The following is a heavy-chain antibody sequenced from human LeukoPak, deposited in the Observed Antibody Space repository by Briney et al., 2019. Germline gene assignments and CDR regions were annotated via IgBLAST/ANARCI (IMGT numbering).Heavy chain of an antibody. D-gene: IGHD2-2*01. V-gene: IGHV4-31*03. CDR3: ARRGSVPDARVDP. CDR2: IHYSGST. CDR1: GGSIISNTYY. J-gene: IGHJ5*02. Sequence: SETLSLTCTVSGGSIISNTYYWSWIRQHPGKGLEWIGCIHYSGSTYYNPSLKSRVTISVDTSKNQFSLKLSSVTAADTAVYYCARRGSVPDARVDPWGQGTLVTVSS.